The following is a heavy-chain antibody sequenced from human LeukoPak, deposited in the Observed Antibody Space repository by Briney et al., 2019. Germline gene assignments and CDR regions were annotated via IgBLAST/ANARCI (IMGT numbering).Heavy chain of an antibody. CDR1: GGSVGSGSYY. V-gene: IGHV4-61*01. D-gene: IGHD3-3*01. Sequence: PSETLSLTCTVSGGSVGSGSYYWSWIRQPPGKGLEWIGYIHYSGSTNYNPSLKSRVTMSVDTSKNQFSLKLSSVTAADTAVYYCVRDKGDDFWSTNYGGGYYYYGMDVWGQGTTVTVSS. CDR3: VRDKGDDFWSTNYGGGYYYYGMDV. CDR2: IHYSGST. J-gene: IGHJ6*02.